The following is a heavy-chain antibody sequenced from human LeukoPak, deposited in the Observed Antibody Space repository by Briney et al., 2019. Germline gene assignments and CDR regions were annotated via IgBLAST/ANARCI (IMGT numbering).Heavy chain of an antibody. CDR2: ISSGSSYK. J-gene: IGHJ4*02. Sequence: PGGSLRLSCAASGFTFSSNTMNWFRQAPAKRQEWVSAISSGSSYKYFTDSVKGRFSISRDNAKDSLYLQMNSLRAEDTAVYYCARDSLEYSSSSGFDYWGQGTLVTVSS. D-gene: IGHD6-6*01. CDR1: GFTFSSNT. V-gene: IGHV3-21*01. CDR3: ARDSLEYSSSSGFDY.